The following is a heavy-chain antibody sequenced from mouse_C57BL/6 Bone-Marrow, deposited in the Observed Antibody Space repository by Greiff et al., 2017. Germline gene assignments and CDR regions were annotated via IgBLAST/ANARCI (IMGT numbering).Heavy chain of an antibody. CDR1: GCTFTSYW. Sequence: QVQLQQSGTELVKPGASVKLSCKASGCTFTSYWMHWVKQRPGQGLEWIGNINPSNGGTNYNEKFKSKATLTVDKSSSTAYMQRSSLTSEDSAVYYCAREVLRGAMDYWGQGTSVTVSS. D-gene: IGHD1-1*01. CDR2: INPSNGGT. J-gene: IGHJ4*01. CDR3: AREVLRGAMDY. V-gene: IGHV1-53*01.